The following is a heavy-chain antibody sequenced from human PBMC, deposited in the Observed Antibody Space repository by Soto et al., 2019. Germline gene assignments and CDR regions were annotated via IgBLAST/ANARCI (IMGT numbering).Heavy chain of an antibody. CDR2: VRNKANSYTT. Sequence: VQLVESGGGLVEPGGSLRLSCAASGFTFSDHYMDWVRQAPGKGLEWIGRVRNKANSYTTEYAASVRGRFTVSRDDSKNSLYLQMNSLKTEDTAMYYCVRNLASGGTYYFDYWSQGTLVTVSS. V-gene: IGHV3-72*01. CDR3: VRNLASGGTYYFDY. D-gene: IGHD2-15*01. J-gene: IGHJ4*02. CDR1: GFTFSDHY.